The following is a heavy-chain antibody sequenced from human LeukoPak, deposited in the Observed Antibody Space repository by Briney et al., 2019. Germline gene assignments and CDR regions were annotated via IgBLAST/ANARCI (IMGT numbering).Heavy chain of an antibody. CDR1: GGSISSGGYS. CDR2: IYHSGST. V-gene: IGHV4-30-2*01. CDR3: ASSHYDFWSGYLTWFDP. D-gene: IGHD3-3*01. Sequence: PSQTLSLTCAVSGGSISSGGYSWSWIRQPPGKGLEWIGYIYHSGSTYYNPSLKSRVTISVDRSGNQFSLKLSSVTAADTAVYYCASSHYDFWSGYLTWFDPWGQGTLVTVSS. J-gene: IGHJ5*02.